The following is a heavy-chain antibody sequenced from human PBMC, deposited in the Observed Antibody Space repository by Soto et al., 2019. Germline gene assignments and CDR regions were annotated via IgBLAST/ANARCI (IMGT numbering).Heavy chain of an antibody. CDR3: AREGINNYNEYYFDS. D-gene: IGHD4-4*01. CDR1: GFTFSTYS. CDR2: ISGSGNYT. V-gene: IGHV3-21*01. J-gene: IGHJ4*02. Sequence: DVQLVQSGGGLVQPGGSLRLSCAASGFTFSTYSMNWVRQAPGKGLEWVSSISGSGNYTHYADFLRGRFTISRDNAKTSLYLQMNSLRAEDTAVYYCAREGINNYNEYYFDSWGQGTVVTVSS.